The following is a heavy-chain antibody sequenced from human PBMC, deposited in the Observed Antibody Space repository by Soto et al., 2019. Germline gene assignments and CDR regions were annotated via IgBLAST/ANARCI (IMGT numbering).Heavy chain of an antibody. J-gene: IGHJ6*02. CDR2: IIPILGIA. D-gene: IGHD2-15*01. CDR3: ASESTRDDCSGGSCYSHYYYGMVV. Sequence: SVKVSCKASGGTFSRYTISWVRQATGQGLEWMGRIIPILGIANYAQKFQGRVTITADKSTSTAYMELSSLRSEDTAVYYCASESTRDDCSGGSCYSHYYYGMVVWG. CDR1: GGTFSRYT. V-gene: IGHV1-69*02.